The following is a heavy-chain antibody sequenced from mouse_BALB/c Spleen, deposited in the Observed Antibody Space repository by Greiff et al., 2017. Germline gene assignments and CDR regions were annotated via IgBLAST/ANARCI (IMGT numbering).Heavy chain of an antibody. CDR1: GYTFTSYW. J-gene: IGHJ4*01. CDR3: TRRYYEVAYDYAMDY. D-gene: IGHD1-1*01. V-gene: IGHV1-69*02. Sequence: QVQLQQPGAELVRPGASVKLSCKASGYTFTSYWINWVKQRPGQGLEWIGNIYPSDSYTNYNQKFKDKATLTVDKSSSTAYMHLSSPTSEDSAVYYCTRRYYEVAYDYAMDYWGQGTSVTVSS. CDR2: IYPSDSYT.